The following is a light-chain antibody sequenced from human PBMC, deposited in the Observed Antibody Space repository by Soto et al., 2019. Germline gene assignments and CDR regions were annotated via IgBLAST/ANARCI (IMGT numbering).Light chain of an antibody. CDR2: SNT. J-gene: IGLJ3*02. Sequence: QSVLTQPPSVSGSPGQRVTISCTGSSSNSGAGSDVHWYQQLPGTAPKLLIYSNTNRPSGVPDRFSGSKSGTSASLAIAGLQAGDEADYFCQSYDTSLTGSVFGGGTKLTVL. CDR3: QSYDTSLTGSV. V-gene: IGLV1-40*01. CDR1: SSNSGAGSD.